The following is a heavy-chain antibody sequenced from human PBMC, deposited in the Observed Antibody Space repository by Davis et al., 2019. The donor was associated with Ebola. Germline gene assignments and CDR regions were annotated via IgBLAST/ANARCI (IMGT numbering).Heavy chain of an antibody. J-gene: IGHJ6*02. D-gene: IGHD4-17*01. CDR3: ARDLTVTTGYYYYGMDV. CDR1: GGTFSSYA. CDR2: IIPIFGTA. Sequence: SVKVSCKASGGTFSSYAISWVRQAPGQGLEWMGGIIPIFGTANYAQKFQGRVTITADKSTSTAYMELSSLRSEDTAVYYCARDLTVTTGYYYYGMDVWGQGTTVTVSS. V-gene: IGHV1-69*06.